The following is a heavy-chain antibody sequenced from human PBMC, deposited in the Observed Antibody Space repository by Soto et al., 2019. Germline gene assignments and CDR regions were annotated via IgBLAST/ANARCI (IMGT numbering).Heavy chain of an antibody. Sequence: GASVKVSCKASGNTNTICFIHWLRQAPGQGLEWLGWINSVSGGTNYAPKFLGRVTMTRDRSTTTAFMELRGLRSDDTAVYYCARGGSYYAHWGQGTLVTVSS. J-gene: IGHJ4*02. CDR1: GNTNTICF. CDR2: INSVSGGT. D-gene: IGHD1-26*01. V-gene: IGHV1-2*02. CDR3: ARGGSYYAH.